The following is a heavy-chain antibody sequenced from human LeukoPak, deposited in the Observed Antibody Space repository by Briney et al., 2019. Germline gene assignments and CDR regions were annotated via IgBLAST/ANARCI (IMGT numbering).Heavy chain of an antibody. CDR3: AAGSGYPLLDY. J-gene: IGHJ4*02. CDR2: IYYSGSP. Sequence: SETLSLTCTVSGGSISSYYWSWIRQPPGKGLEWIGYIYYSGSPNYNPSLKSRVTISIDTSKNQFSLKLSSVTAADTAVYYCAAGSGYPLLDYWGQGTLVTVSS. V-gene: IGHV4-59*01. CDR1: GGSISSYY. D-gene: IGHD3-22*01.